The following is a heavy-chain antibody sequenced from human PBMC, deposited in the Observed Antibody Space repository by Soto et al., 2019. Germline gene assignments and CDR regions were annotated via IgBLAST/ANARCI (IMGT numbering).Heavy chain of an antibody. J-gene: IGHJ6*02. Sequence: GGSLRLSCAASGFTFSSYGMHWVRQAPGKGLEWVAVIWYDGSNKYYADSVKGRFTISRDNSKNTLYLQMNSLRAEDTAVYYCAREGDTAMAMYYYYGMDVWGQGTTVTVSS. CDR3: AREGDTAMAMYYYYGMDV. CDR1: GFTFSSYG. D-gene: IGHD5-18*01. CDR2: IWYDGSNK. V-gene: IGHV3-33*01.